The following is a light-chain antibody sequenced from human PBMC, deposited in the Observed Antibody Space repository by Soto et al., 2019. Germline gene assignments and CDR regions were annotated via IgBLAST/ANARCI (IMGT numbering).Light chain of an antibody. V-gene: IGLV2-23*01. Sequence: QCALTQPASVSGSPGQSITISCTGTSYDVGSYNLVSWYQQHPGKAPKFMIYEATKRPSGVSNRFSGSKSGNTASLTISGLQAEDEADYYCCSYAGSSTYVFGTGTKLTVL. J-gene: IGLJ1*01. CDR1: SYDVGSYNL. CDR2: EAT. CDR3: CSYAGSSTYV.